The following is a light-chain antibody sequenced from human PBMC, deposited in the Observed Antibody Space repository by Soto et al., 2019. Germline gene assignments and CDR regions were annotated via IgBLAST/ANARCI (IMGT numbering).Light chain of an antibody. CDR3: QQYFNSPPT. CDR1: QSILDRFKNNNF. CDR2: WSS. Sequence: DIVMTQFPDSLAVSLGERATINCKSSQSILDRFKNNNFLAWYQQKPGRPPKLLFYWSSTREAGVPDRFSGSGSGTDFTRTISSLQAEDVAVYYCQQYFNSPPTFGQGTKVEIK. J-gene: IGKJ1*01. V-gene: IGKV4-1*01.